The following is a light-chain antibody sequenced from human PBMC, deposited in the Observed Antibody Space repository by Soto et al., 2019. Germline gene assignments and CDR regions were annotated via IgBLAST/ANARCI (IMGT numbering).Light chain of an antibody. CDR2: DVS. CDR1: SSDVGGYNY. Sequence: QSALTQPASVSGSPGQSLTISCTGTSSDVGGYNYVSWYQQHQGKAPKLMIYDVSNRPSGVSNRFSGSKSGNTASLTIYGIQAEDEVDYFCSSYTSSSTYVVFGGGTKLTVL. CDR3: SSYTSSSTYVV. V-gene: IGLV2-14*01. J-gene: IGLJ2*01.